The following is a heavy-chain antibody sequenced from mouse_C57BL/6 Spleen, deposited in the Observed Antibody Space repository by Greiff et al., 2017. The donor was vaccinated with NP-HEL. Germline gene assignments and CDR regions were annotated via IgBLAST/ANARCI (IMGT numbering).Heavy chain of an antibody. D-gene: IGHD1-1*01. V-gene: IGHV5-9-1*02. CDR2: ISSGGDYI. CDR3: TRALYGSPFDY. Sequence: DVMLVESGEGLVKPGGSLKPSCAASGFTFSSYAMSWVRQTPEKRLEWVAYISSGGDYIYYADTVKGRFTISRDNARNTLYLQMSSLKSEDTAMYYCTRALYGSPFDYWGQGTTLTVSS. CDR1: GFTFSSYA. J-gene: IGHJ2*01.